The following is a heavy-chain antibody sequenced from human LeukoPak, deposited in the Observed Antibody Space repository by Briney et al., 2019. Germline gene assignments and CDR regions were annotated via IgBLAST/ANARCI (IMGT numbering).Heavy chain of an antibody. CDR3: TRAVAGHPD. J-gene: IGHJ4*02. CDR1: GVPFSNYY. D-gene: IGHD6-19*01. Sequence: SETLSLTCAVSGVPFSNYYWSWVRQFPRQGLEWIGEINHSGYTNYNPSLKSRVTMSIDTSKNQFSLILTSVTAADAGVYYCTRAVAGHPDWGQGTLVTVSS. V-gene: IGHV4-34*01. CDR2: INHSGYT.